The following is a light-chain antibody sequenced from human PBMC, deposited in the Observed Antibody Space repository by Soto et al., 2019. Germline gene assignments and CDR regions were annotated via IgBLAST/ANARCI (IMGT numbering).Light chain of an antibody. CDR1: QSVSNY. CDR3: HQYGGSPQT. CDR2: GAS. J-gene: IGKJ1*01. Sequence: EIVLTQSPGTLSLSPGERDTLSCRASQSVSNYLAWYQRKSGQAPRLLIYGASSRATGIPDRFSGSGSGTDFTLTISRLEPEDFAVYYCHQYGGSPQTFGQGTKVDIK. V-gene: IGKV3-20*01.